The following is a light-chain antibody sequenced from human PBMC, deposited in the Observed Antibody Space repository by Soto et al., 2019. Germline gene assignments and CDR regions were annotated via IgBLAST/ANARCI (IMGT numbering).Light chain of an antibody. J-gene: IGKJ4*01. CDR3: QQGNSFPLT. V-gene: IGKV1-12*01. CDR2: AAI. Sequence: DIQMTQSPSSVSASVGDRVTITCRASQDISSSLAWFQQKPGKAPNLLIYAAISLHSEVPSRFSGSGSGTDFTLTVSSLQPEDFATYYCQQGNSFPLTFGGGTKVEIK. CDR1: QDISSS.